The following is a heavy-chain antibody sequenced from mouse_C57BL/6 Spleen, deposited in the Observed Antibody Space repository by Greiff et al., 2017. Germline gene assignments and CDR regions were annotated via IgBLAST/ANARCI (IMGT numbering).Heavy chain of an antibody. V-gene: IGHV1-69*01. J-gene: IGHJ2*01. Sequence: QVQLQQPGAELVMPGASVKLSCKASGYTFTSYWMHWVKQRPGQGLEWIGEIDPSDSYTNYNQKFKGKSTLTVDKSSSTAYMQSSSLTSEDSAVYYSAREAYIDYWGQGTTLTVSS. CDR1: GYTFTSYW. CDR3: AREAYIDY. CDR2: IDPSDSYT.